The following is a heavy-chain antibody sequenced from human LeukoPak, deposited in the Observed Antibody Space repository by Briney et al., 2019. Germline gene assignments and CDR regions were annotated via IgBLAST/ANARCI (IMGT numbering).Heavy chain of an antibody. Sequence: GASVKVSCKASGYTFTSYGISWVRQAPGQGLEWMGWISAYNGNTNYAQKLQGRVTMTTDTSTSTAYMELRSLRSDDTAVYYCARVQYYYDSSGYYDSLYFDLWGRGTLVTVSS. CDR3: ARVQYYYDSSGYYDSLYFDL. CDR2: ISAYNGNT. J-gene: IGHJ2*01. D-gene: IGHD3-22*01. CDR1: GYTFTSYG. V-gene: IGHV1-18*01.